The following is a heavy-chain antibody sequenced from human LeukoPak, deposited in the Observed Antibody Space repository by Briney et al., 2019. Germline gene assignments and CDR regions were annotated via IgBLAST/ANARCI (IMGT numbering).Heavy chain of an antibody. CDR1: GYSFTSYW. CDR2: IHPGDSET. J-gene: IGHJ5*02. CDR3: ARLTGYPAPVEVS. Sequence: GESLKISCKGSGYSFTSYWIGWVRQMPGKGLEWMGRIHPGDSETRYSPSFQGQVTISADKSISTAYLQWSRLKASDTAMYYCARLTGYPAPVEVSWGQGTLVTVSS. D-gene: IGHD3-9*01. V-gene: IGHV5-51*01.